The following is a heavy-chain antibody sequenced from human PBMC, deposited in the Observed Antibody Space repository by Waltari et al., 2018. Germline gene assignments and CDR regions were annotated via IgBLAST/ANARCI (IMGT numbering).Heavy chain of an antibody. J-gene: IGHJ4*02. Sequence: QVQLQESGPGLVKPSQTLSLPCTVSGISISIGRYSWSWSRQHPGKGLEWIGYIYYSGSTYYNPSLKSRVTISVDTSKNQFSLKLSSVTAADTAVYYCARSYEYSSSLYFDYWGQGTLVTVSS. CDR2: IYYSGST. CDR1: GISISIGRYS. V-gene: IGHV4-31*03. D-gene: IGHD6-6*01. CDR3: ARSYEYSSSLYFDY.